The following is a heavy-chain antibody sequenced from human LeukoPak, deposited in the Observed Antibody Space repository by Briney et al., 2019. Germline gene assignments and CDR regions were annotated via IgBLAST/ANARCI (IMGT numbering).Heavy chain of an antibody. CDR1: GGSISSYY. D-gene: IGHD5-24*01. V-gene: IGHV4-59*08. CDR3: ARQRGYKSKSFDY. Sequence: KPSETLSLTCTVSGGSISSYYWSWIRQPPGKGLEWIGYIYYSGSTNYNPSLKSRVTISVDTSKNQFPLKLSSVTAADTAVYYCARQRGYKSKSFDYWGQGTLVTVSS. J-gene: IGHJ4*02. CDR2: IYYSGST.